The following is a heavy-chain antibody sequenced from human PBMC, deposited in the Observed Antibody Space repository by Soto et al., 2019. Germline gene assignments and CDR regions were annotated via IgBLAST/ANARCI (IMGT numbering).Heavy chain of an antibody. J-gene: IGHJ2*01. CDR1: GGSISSSSYY. V-gene: IGHV4-39*01. CDR2: IYYSGST. Sequence: SETLSLTGTVSGGSISSSSYYWGWIRQPPGKGLEWIGSIYYSGSTYYNPSLKSRVTISVDTSKNQFSLKLSSVTAADTAVYYCARPLQWLDYWYFDLWGRGTLVTVSS. CDR3: ARPLQWLDYWYFDL. D-gene: IGHD6-19*01.